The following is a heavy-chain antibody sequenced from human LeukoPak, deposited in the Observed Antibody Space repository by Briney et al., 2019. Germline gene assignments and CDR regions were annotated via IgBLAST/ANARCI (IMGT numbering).Heavy chain of an antibody. CDR3: ARRKGAYSYYYYYMDV. CDR2: IYYSGST. D-gene: IGHD4/OR15-4a*01. Sequence: SETLSLTCTVSGGSISGSSYYWGWIRQPPGKGLEWIGSIYYSGSTYYNPSLKSRVTISVDTSKNQFSLKLSSVTAADTAVYYCARRKGAYSYYYYYMDVWGKGTPVTVSS. CDR1: GGSISGSSYY. V-gene: IGHV4-39*01. J-gene: IGHJ6*03.